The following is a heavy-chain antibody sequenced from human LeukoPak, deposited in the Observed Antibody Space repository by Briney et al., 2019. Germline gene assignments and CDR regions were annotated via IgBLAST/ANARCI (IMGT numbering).Heavy chain of an antibody. D-gene: IGHD5-24*01. CDR2: VYHSGST. CDR1: GVSVRSYNY. Sequence: NPSGTLSLTCAVSGVSVRSYNYWSWVRQPPGKSLEWLGEVYHSGSTIYNPSLESRITISMDTSKNQFSLRLTSVTAADTAVYYCVRVAVEKASIKRLDVWGRGTMVTVSS. CDR3: VRVAVEKASIKRLDV. V-gene: IGHV4-4*02. J-gene: IGHJ3*01.